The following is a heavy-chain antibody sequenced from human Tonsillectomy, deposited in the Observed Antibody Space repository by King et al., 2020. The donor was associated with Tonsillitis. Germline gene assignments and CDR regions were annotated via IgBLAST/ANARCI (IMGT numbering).Heavy chain of an antibody. J-gene: IGHJ4*02. V-gene: IGHV3-21*01. D-gene: IGHD3-10*01. Sequence: VQLVESGGGLVKPGGSLRLSCVASGFTFSSHSMNWIRQAPGKGLEWVSSISGDSNYRYYSDSLKDRFTISRDNAKNSLYLQMSSLRAADTAVYYCARDPCDYDSGIYYHSDFDYWGQGTLVTVSS. CDR2: ISGDSNYR. CDR3: ARDPCDYDSGIYYHSDFDY. CDR1: GFTFSSHS.